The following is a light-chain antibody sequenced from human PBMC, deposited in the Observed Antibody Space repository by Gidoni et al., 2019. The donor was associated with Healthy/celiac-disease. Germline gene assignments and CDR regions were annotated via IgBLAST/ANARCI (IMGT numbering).Light chain of an antibody. V-gene: IGKV4-1*01. CDR1: QSVLYSSNNKNY. CDR2: WAS. J-gene: IGKJ4*01. CDR3: QQYYSTPLT. Sequence: DIVMTQSPDSLAVSLGGRATINCKSSQSVLYSSNNKNYLAWYQQKPGQPPKLLIYWASTRESGVPDRFSGSGSGTDFTLTISGLQAEDVAVYYCQQYYSTPLTFGGGTKVEIK.